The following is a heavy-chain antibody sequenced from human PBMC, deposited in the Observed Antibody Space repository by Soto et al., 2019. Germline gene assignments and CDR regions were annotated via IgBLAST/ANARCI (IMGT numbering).Heavy chain of an antibody. CDR2: IIPILGIA. D-gene: IGHD3-22*01. CDR1: GGTFSSYT. Sequence: GASVKVSCKASGGTFSSYTISWVRQAPGQGLEWMGRIIPILGIANYAQKFQGRVTMTRDTSTSTVYMELSSLGSEDTAVYYCARADTMIVEQHFDYWGQGTLVTVSS. V-gene: IGHV1-69*02. CDR3: ARADTMIVEQHFDY. J-gene: IGHJ4*02.